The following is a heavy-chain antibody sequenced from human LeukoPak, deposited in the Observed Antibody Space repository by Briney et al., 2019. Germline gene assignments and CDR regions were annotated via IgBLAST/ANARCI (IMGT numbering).Heavy chain of an antibody. D-gene: IGHD3-9*01. J-gene: IGHJ4*02. Sequence: APVKVSCKASGYTFTTYDINWVRQATGQGLEWMGWMNPNSGNTGYAQRVQGRVTMTRNTSINTAYMELSSLMSEDTAVYYCARETTIPPYYFDYWGLGTLVTVS. V-gene: IGHV1-8*01. CDR2: MNPNSGNT. CDR3: ARETTIPPYYFDY. CDR1: GYTFTTYD.